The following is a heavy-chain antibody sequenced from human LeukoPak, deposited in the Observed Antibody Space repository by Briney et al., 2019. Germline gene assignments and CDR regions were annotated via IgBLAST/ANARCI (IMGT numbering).Heavy chain of an antibody. CDR1: GFTFGDYA. Sequence: GGSLRLSCTASGFTFGDYAMSWVRQAPGKGLEWVGFMRSKGYGGTTEYAASVKGRFTISRDHSKNIAYLQMNSLKSEDTAVYYCTRAWGMDFWGQGILVTVSS. D-gene: IGHD3-16*01. CDR3: TRAWGMDF. V-gene: IGHV3-49*04. CDR2: MRSKGYGGTT. J-gene: IGHJ4*02.